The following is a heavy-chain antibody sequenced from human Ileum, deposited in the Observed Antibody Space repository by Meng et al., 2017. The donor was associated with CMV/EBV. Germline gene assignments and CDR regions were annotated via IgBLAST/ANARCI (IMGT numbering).Heavy chain of an antibody. CDR2: TYYRSKWYN. Sequence: SCAISGDSVSSNSAAWNWIRQSPSRGLEWLGRTYYRSKWYNDYAVSVKSRITINPDTSKNQFSLQLNSVTPEDTAVYYCARESTWWDSLYYYGMDVWGQGITVTVSS. D-gene: IGHD1-26*01. CDR1: GDSVSSNSAA. CDR3: ARESTWWDSLYYYGMDV. J-gene: IGHJ6*02. V-gene: IGHV6-1*01.